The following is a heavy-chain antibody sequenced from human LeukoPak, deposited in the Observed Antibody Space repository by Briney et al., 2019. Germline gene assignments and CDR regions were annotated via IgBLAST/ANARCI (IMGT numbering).Heavy chain of an antibody. CDR2: ISAYNGNT. J-gene: IGHJ5*02. D-gene: IGHD2-15*01. CDR3: ARDSRYCSGGSCYPNWFDP. CDR1: GYTFTSYG. V-gene: IGHV1-18*04. Sequence: APVKVSCKASGYTFTSYGISWVRQAPGQRLEWMGWISAYNGNTNYAQKLQGRVTMTTDTSTSTAYMELRSLRSDDTAVYYCARDSRYCSGGSCYPNWFDPWGQGTLVTVSS.